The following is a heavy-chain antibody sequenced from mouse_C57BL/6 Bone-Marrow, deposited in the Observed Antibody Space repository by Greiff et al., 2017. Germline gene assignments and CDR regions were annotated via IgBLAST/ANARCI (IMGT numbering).Heavy chain of an antibody. Sequence: EVMLVESGGDLVKPGGSLKLSCAASGFTFSSYGMSWVRQTPDKRLEWVATISSGGSYTYYPDIVKGRFTISRDNAKNTLYLQLSSLKSEDTAMYYCAREGVDYWGQGTTLTVSS. CDR2: ISSGGSYT. J-gene: IGHJ2*01. CDR3: AREGVDY. V-gene: IGHV5-6*01. CDR1: GFTFSSYG.